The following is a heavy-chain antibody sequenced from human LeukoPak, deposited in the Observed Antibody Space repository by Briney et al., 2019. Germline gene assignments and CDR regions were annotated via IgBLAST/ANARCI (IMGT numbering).Heavy chain of an antibody. J-gene: IGHJ4*02. D-gene: IGHD6-13*01. CDR3: TTEGIAAAAPFDY. Sequence: PGGSLRLSCAASGFTFSNAWMSWVRQAPGKGLEWVGRIKSKTDGGTTDYAAPVKGRFTISRDDSKNTLYLQMNSLKTEDTAVYYCTTEGIAAAAPFDYWGQGTLVTVSS. CDR1: GFTFSNAW. V-gene: IGHV3-15*01. CDR2: IKSKTDGGTT.